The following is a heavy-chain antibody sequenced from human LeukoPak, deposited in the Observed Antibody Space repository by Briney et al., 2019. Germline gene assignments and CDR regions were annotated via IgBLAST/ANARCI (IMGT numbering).Heavy chain of an antibody. D-gene: IGHD3-22*01. CDR1: GGAISSYY. CDR3: ARLAYYYDSSGYYSYYYYYYMDV. CDR2: IYYSGST. Sequence: PSETLSLTCTVSGGAISSYYWSWIRQPPGKGLEWIGYIYYSGSTKHNPSLKSRVTISVDTSMSQFSLKLSSVTAADTAVYYCARLAYYYDSSGYYSYYYYYYMDVWGKGTTVTISS. J-gene: IGHJ6*03. V-gene: IGHV4-59*12.